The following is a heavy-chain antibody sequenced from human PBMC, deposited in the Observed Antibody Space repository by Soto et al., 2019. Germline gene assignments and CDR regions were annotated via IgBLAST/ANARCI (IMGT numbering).Heavy chain of an antibody. D-gene: IGHD6-13*01. Sequence: SETLSLTCTVSGGSISSSSYYWGWIRQPPGKGLEWIGSIYYSGSTYYNPSLKSRVTISVDTSKNQFSLKLSSVTAADTAVYYCAREKPYSSSWYHDYWGQGSLVTVSS. J-gene: IGHJ4*02. CDR2: IYYSGST. CDR1: GGSISSSSYY. V-gene: IGHV4-39*02. CDR3: AREKPYSSSWYHDY.